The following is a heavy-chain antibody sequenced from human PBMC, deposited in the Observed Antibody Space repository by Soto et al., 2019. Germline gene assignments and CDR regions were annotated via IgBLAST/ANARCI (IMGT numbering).Heavy chain of an antibody. V-gene: IGHV1-58*02. J-gene: IGHJ4*02. Sequence: QMQLVQSGPEMKKPGTSVKVSCKASGFNFATSAIQWVRQARGQRLEWIGWIVLGSGNTNYAQKFQERITITRDMSTSTVFMELSSLRSEDTAVFYCAAGYRLLDYWGQGTLVTVSS. CDR1: GFNFATSA. D-gene: IGHD2-15*01. CDR2: IVLGSGNT. CDR3: AAGYRLLDY.